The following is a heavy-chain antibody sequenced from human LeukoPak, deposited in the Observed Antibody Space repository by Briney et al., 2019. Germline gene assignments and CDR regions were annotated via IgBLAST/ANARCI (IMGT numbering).Heavy chain of an antibody. J-gene: IGHJ4*02. V-gene: IGHV3-7*01. CDR3: ARDEGSVSFDY. CDR2: IKPDGSEK. CDR1: GFTFSDFW. Sequence: GGSLRLSCAASGFTFSDFWMSWVRQAPGKGLEWVANIKPDGSEKYYVDSVKGRFTISRDNGKNSLYLQMNCLRAEDTAVYYCARDEGSVSFDYWGQGTLVTVSS. D-gene: IGHD6-19*01.